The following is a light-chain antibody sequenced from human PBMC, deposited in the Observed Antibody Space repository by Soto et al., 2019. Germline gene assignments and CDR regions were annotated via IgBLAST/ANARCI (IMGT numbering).Light chain of an antibody. CDR3: QQYNSYSQT. CDR2: GAS. V-gene: IGKV3D-7*01. J-gene: IGKJ1*01. CDR1: QTISSNY. Sequence: PGERATLSCRASQTISSNYLAWYQQKPGQAPRLLIHGASTRAIGIPDRFSGSGSGTDFTLTISSLQPDDFATYYCQQYNSYSQTFGQGTKVDIK.